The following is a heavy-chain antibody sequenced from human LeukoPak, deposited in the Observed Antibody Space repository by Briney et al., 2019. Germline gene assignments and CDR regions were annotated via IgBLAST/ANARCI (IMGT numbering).Heavy chain of an antibody. CDR2: ISGSGGST. CDR3: ARVKALGKMLFDV. Sequence: GGSLRLSCEASGFTFSSYAMSWVRQAPGKGLEWVSAISGSGGSTYYADSVKGRFTISRDNAKDSLYLQMNSLRAEDTAVYYCARVKALGKMLFDVWGQGTMVTVSS. J-gene: IGHJ3*01. V-gene: IGHV3-23*01. CDR1: GFTFSSYA. D-gene: IGHD7-27*01.